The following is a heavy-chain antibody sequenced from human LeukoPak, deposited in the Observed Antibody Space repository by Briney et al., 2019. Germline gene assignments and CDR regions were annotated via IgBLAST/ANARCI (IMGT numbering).Heavy chain of an antibody. Sequence: PGGSLRLSCAASGFTVSSNYMSWVRQAPGKGLEWVSVIYSGGSTYYADSVKGRFTISRDNSKNTLYLQMNSLRAEDTAVYYCARDRPYSSSWYYFDYWGQGTLVTVSS. CDR3: ARDRPYSSSWYYFDY. CDR1: GFTVSSNY. V-gene: IGHV3-53*01. J-gene: IGHJ4*02. CDR2: IYSGGST. D-gene: IGHD6-13*01.